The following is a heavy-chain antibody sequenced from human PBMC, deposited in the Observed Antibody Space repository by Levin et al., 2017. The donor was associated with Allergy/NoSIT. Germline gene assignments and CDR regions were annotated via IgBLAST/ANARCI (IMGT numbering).Heavy chain of an antibody. CDR2: INPNSGGT. Sequence: RGESLKISCKASGYSFSDYYIHWVRQAPGQGLEWMGRINPNSGGTNYAQTFQGRVTMTRDTSTCSAYMELSRLTSDDTAVYYCARDKSYRDTGGSYDSWGQGTLVTVSS. J-gene: IGHJ5*01. V-gene: IGHV1-2*02. CDR3: ARDKSYRDTGGSYDS. CDR1: GYSFSDYY. D-gene: IGHD2-8*02.